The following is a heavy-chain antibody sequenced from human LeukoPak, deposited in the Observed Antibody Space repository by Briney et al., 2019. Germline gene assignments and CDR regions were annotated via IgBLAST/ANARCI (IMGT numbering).Heavy chain of an antibody. CDR2: IYTSGST. CDR1: GRSMSSYY. V-gene: IGHV4-4*09. CDR3: ASVYYDFWSGYYDY. Sequence: SESLSPTCTVSGRSMSSYYWSWVRHPPGGGLEWIGYIYTSGSTNYTPYLKSRVTISVDTSKNQFSLKLSSVTAADTAVYYCASVYYDFWSGYYDYWGQGTLVTVSS. J-gene: IGHJ4*02. D-gene: IGHD3-3*01.